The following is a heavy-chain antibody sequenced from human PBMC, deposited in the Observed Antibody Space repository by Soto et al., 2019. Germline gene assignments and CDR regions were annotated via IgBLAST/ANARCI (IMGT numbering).Heavy chain of an antibody. CDR1: GLTFSSYG. V-gene: IGHV3-33*01. J-gene: IGHJ4*02. CDR2: IWYDGSNP. D-gene: IGHD6-19*01. CDR3: ARGSSAWPIDH. Sequence: GGSLRLSCAASGLTFSSYGMQWVRQAPGKGLEWVAIIWYDGSNPSYADSVKGRFTISRDNSKNTVSLQMNSLRVEDTAVYYCARGSSAWPIDHWGQGTLVTVYS.